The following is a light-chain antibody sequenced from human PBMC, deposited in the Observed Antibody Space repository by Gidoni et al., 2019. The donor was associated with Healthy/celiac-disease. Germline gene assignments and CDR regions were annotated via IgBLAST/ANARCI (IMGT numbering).Light chain of an antibody. CDR3: QQYNSYSIT. CDR1: QSISSW. CDR2: KAS. V-gene: IGKV1-5*03. J-gene: IGKJ5*01. Sequence: DIQMTQSPSTLSASVGDRVTITCLASQSISSWLAWYQQKPGKAPKLLIYKASSLESGVPSRFSGSGSGTEFTLTISSLQPDDFATYYCQQYNSYSITFGQXTRLEIK.